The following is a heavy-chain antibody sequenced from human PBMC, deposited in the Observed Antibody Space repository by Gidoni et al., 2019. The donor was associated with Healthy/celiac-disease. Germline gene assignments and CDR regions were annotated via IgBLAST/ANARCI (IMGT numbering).Heavy chain of an antibody. CDR1: GGPIRSSSYY. D-gene: IGHD3-10*01. J-gene: IGHJ4*02. V-gene: IGHV4-39*01. CDR2: IYYSGST. CDR3: ARHLGAIPWCGELWVV. Sequence: QLQLPVSCPGLVKPSATLSLTCTVSGGPIRSSSYYWGWIRQPPGKGLEWIGSIYYSGSTYYNPSLKSRVTISVDTSKNQFSRKLSSVTAADTAVYYCARHLGAIPWCGELWVVWGQGTLVTVSS.